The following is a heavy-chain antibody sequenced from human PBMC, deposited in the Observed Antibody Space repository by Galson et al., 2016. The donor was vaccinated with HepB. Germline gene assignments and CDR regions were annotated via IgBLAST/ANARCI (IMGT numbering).Heavy chain of an antibody. Sequence: SETLSLTCTVSGASVSSYYWSWIRQPPGKGLEWIGYINYNGGTNYNPSLKSRVTIAVDTSKNQFSLKLSSVTAADTAVYYCASGDWSYANSYFQHWGQGTLVTVSS. D-gene: IGHD2-2*01. CDR2: INYNGGT. CDR3: ASGDWSYANSYFQH. CDR1: GASVSSYY. J-gene: IGHJ1*01. V-gene: IGHV4-59*02.